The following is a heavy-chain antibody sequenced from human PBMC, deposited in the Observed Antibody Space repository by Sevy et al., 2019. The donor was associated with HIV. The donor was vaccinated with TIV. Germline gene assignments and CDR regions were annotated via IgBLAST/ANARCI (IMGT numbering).Heavy chain of an antibody. V-gene: IGHV1-69*13. CDR2: IIPIFGTA. D-gene: IGHD1-1*01. J-gene: IGHJ4*02. CDR3: ARGRPRRTPDY. CDR1: GGTFSSYA. Sequence: ASVKVSCKASGGTFSSYAISWVRQAPGQVLEWMGGIIPIFGTANYAQKFQGRVTITADESTSTAYMELSSLRSEDTAVYYCARGRPRRTPDYWGQGTLVTVSS.